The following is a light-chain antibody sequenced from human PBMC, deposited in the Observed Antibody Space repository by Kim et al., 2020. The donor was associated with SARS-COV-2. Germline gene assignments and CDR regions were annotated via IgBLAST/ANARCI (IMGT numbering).Light chain of an antibody. CDR2: DAS. CDR3: QQYNNWPPLT. CDR1: QSVSSD. Sequence: SPGETATRSGRASQSVSSDLAWYQQKPGQAPRLLIYDASTRATGIPARLSGSGSGTEFTLTISSLRSEDIAVYFCQQYNNWPPLTFGGGTKVDIK. V-gene: IGKV3-15*01. J-gene: IGKJ4*01.